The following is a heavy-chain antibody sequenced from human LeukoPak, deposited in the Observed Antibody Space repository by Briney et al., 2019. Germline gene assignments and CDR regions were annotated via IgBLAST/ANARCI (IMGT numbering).Heavy chain of an antibody. Sequence: GTSVKVSCTASGFTFTSSAVQWVRQARGQRLEWIGWIVVGSGNTNYAQKFQERVTITRDMSTSTAYMELSSLRSEDTAVYYCAAPCRGGDYVFYWGQGTLVTVSS. CDR3: AAPCRGGDYVFY. V-gene: IGHV1-58*01. CDR1: GFTFTSSA. CDR2: IVVGSGNT. D-gene: IGHD3-10*01. J-gene: IGHJ4*02.